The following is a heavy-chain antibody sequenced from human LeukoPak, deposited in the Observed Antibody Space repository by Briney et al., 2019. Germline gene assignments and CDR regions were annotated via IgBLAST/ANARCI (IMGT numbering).Heavy chain of an antibody. Sequence: SETLSLTCTVSGDSISSGTYYWSWLRQPAGKGLEWIGRIDTSGSTNYNPSLKSRVTISVDTSKNQFSLKLSSVTAADTAVYYCAREAGESVPAAKRGVYYYYYMDVWGTGTTATVSS. CDR3: AREAGESVPAAKRGVYYYYYMDV. V-gene: IGHV4-61*02. J-gene: IGHJ6*03. D-gene: IGHD2-2*01. CDR2: IDTSGST. CDR1: GDSISSGTYY.